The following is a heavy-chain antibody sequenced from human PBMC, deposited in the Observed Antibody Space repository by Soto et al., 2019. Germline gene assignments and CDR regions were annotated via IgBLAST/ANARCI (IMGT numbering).Heavy chain of an antibody. CDR2: MYDTMTT. CDR3: ATYEMGGAGRGW. CDR1: GASISSNH. D-gene: IGHD1-26*01. J-gene: IGHJ4*02. V-gene: IGHV4-59*01. Sequence: QVQLQESGPRLVKPSETLSLTCSVSGASISSNHWCWIRQSPGKELEYVGCMYDTMTTRYGPLFACRVTISKDSTYIHCSLILSSVTAADTSVYYCATYEMGGAGRGWWGPGTLVTVSP.